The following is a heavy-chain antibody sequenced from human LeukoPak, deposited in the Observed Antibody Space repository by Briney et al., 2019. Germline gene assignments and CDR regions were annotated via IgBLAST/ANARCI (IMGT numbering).Heavy chain of an antibody. CDR3: ARGYSSSWYPDWFDP. D-gene: IGHD6-13*01. V-gene: IGHV1-69*05. CDR1: GGTFSSYA. CDR2: IIPIFGTA. J-gene: IGHJ5*02. Sequence: SVKVSCKASGGTFSSYAISWVRQAPGQGLEWMGGIIPIFGTANYAQKLQGRVTMTTDTSTSTAYMELRSLRSDDTAVYYCARGYSSSWYPDWFDPWGQGTLVTVSS.